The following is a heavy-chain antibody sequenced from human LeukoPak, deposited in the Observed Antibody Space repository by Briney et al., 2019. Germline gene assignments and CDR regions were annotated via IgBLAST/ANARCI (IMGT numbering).Heavy chain of an antibody. J-gene: IGHJ2*01. V-gene: IGHV4-4*07. Sequence: PSETLSLTCTVSGGSISSYYWSWIRQPAGKGLEWIGRIYTSGSTNYNPSLKSRVTMSVDTSKNQFSLKLSSVTAADTAVYYFXXXXXXXXXVPSRYFDLWGRGTLVTVSS. CDR3: XXXXXXXXXVPSRYFDL. CDR1: GGSISSYY. CDR2: IYTSGST. D-gene: IGHD6-6*01.